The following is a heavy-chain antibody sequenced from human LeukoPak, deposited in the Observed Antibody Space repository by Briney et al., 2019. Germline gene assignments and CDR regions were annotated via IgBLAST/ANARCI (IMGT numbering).Heavy chain of an antibody. J-gene: IGHJ4*02. CDR2: ISSSSSYI. CDR3: ARVRVGYYFDY. Sequence: GGSLRLSCAASGFTFSSYWMHWVRQAPGKGLEWVSSISSSSSYIYYADSVKGRFTISRDNAKNSLYLQMNSLRAEDTAVYYCARVRVGYYFDYWGQGTLVTVSS. V-gene: IGHV3-21*01. CDR1: GFTFSSYW. D-gene: IGHD1-14*01.